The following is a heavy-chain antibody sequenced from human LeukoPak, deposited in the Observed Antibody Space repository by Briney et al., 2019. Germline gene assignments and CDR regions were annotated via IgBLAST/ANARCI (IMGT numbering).Heavy chain of an antibody. CDR3: ACYGIAPPY. CDR2: ISSSSSYT. Sequence: GGSLRLSCAASGFTFSDYYMSWIRQAPGKGLEWVSYISSSSSYTNYADSVKGRFTISRDNAKNTLYLQMNSLRTEDTAVYYCACYGIAPPYWGQGTLVTVSS. V-gene: IGHV3-11*06. D-gene: IGHD2-15*01. CDR1: GFTFSDYY. J-gene: IGHJ4*02.